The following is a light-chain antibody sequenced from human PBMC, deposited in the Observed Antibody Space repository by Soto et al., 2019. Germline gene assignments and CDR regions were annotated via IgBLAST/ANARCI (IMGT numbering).Light chain of an antibody. V-gene: IGLV4-69*01. CDR1: SGHNSYA. CDR3: QTWGTGIQV. Sequence: QLVLTQSPSASASLGASVKLTCTLNSGHNSYAIAWHQQQPEKGPRYLMRLNSDGSHTKGDGIPDRFSGSSSGAERYLTISSLQSEDEADYYCQTWGTGIQVFGGGTKLTVL. CDR2: LNSDGSH. J-gene: IGLJ2*01.